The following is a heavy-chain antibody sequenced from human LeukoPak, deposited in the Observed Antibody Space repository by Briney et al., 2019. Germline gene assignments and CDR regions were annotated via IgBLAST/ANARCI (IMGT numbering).Heavy chain of an antibody. V-gene: IGHV4-59*10. J-gene: IGHJ4*02. CDR2: IYTSGST. D-gene: IGHD6-19*01. CDR3: ASMRTEVRYSSGWYDY. Sequence: PSETLSLTCAVYGGSFSGYYWSWIRQPPGKGLEWIGRIYTSGSTNYNPSLKSRVTISVDKSKNQFSLKLSSVTATDTAVYYCASMRTEVRYSSGWYDYWGQGTLVTVSS. CDR1: GGSFSGYY.